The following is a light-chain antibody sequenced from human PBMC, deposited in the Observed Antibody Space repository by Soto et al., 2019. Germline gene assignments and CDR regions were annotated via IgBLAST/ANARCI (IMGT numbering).Light chain of an antibody. V-gene: IGKV1-39*01. CDR1: QSISSY. CDR3: QQSYSTPRYT. J-gene: IGKJ2*01. CDR2: AAS. Sequence: DIQMTQSPSSLSASVGDRVTSTCRASQSISSYLNWYQQKPGKAPKLLIYAASSLQSGVPSRFSGSGSGTDSTLTISSLQPEDFATYYCQQSYSTPRYTFGQGTKLEIK.